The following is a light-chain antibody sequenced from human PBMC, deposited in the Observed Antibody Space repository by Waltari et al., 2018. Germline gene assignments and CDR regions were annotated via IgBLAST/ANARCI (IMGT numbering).Light chain of an antibody. J-gene: IGLJ1*01. V-gene: IGLV1-40*01. Sequence: QSVLTQPPSVSGAPGQRVTLSCTGSSPNIGAGYDVHWYQQLPGTAPNLLIYGNSNRPSGVPDRFSGSKSGTSASLAITGLQAEDEADYYCQSYDSSLSLYVFGTGTKVTVL. CDR1: SPNIGAGYD. CDR2: GNS. CDR3: QSYDSSLSLYV.